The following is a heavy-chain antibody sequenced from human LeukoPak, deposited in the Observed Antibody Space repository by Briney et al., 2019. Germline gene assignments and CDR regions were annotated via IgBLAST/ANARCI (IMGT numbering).Heavy chain of an antibody. V-gene: IGHV3-13*04. CDR1: GFTFSRHD. J-gene: IGHJ3*01. CDR2: INTAGDT. Sequence: GGSLRLSCAVSGFTFSRHDMHWVRQASGKGLEWVSGINTAGDTYYGGSVKGRFTISRENAKNSLYLQMNSLRAWDTAVYYCTREDPGNIDAFDFWGQGTMVTVSS. CDR3: TREDPGNIDAFDF.